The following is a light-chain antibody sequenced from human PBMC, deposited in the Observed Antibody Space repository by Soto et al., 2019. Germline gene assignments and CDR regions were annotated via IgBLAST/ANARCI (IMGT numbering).Light chain of an antibody. V-gene: IGLV2-14*03. CDR2: DVS. Sequence: QSVLTQPDSVSGSPGQSITISCTGTSSDVGGYNYVSWYQHHPGKAPKLIIYDVSNRPSGVSIRFSGSKSDNTASLTISGLQPEDEADYHCSSYTTSNTRQIVFGTGTKLTVL. CDR1: SSDVGGYNY. J-gene: IGLJ1*01. CDR3: SSYTTSNTRQIV.